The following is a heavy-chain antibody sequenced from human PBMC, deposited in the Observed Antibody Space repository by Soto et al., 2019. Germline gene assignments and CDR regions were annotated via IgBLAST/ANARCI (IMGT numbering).Heavy chain of an antibody. Sequence: QLQLQESGPGLVKPSQTLSLTCTVSGGSISSGGYSWSWSRQHPAKGLEWIGYIYYSGSTYYNPSLKSRVTISVDTAKNQFSLKLSSVTAADTAVYYCARDRTGYAFDIWGQGTMVTVSS. V-gene: IGHV4-31*03. CDR1: GGSISSGGYS. J-gene: IGHJ3*02. CDR3: ARDRTGYAFDI. CDR2: IYYSGST.